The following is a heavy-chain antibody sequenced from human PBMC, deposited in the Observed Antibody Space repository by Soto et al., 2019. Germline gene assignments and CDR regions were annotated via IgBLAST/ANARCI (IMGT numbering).Heavy chain of an antibody. CDR1: GFTFSRYA. V-gene: IGHV3-64*01. CDR3: AIVGDYRGHPCCMDV. CDR2: ISSNGGST. D-gene: IGHD4-17*01. J-gene: IGHJ6*02. Sequence: PGGSLRLSCAASGFTFSRYAMHWVRQAPGKGLEYVSTISSNGGSTYYANSVKGRFTISRDNSKNTLYLQMGSLRAEDMAVYYCAIVGDYRGHPCCMDVWGPGTTVTLS.